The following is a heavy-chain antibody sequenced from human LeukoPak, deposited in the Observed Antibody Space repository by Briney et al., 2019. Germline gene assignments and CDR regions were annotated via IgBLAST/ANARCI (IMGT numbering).Heavy chain of an antibody. D-gene: IGHD3-9*01. J-gene: IGHJ5*02. CDR1: GGTFSSYA. CDR3: ARELNDIWGWFDP. CDR2: IIPILGIA. Sequence: GASVKVSCKASGGTFSSYAISWVRQAPGQGLEWMGRIIPILGIANYAQKFQGRVTITADKSTSTAYMELSSLRSEDTAVYYCARELNDIWGWFDPWGQGTLVTVSS. V-gene: IGHV1-69*04.